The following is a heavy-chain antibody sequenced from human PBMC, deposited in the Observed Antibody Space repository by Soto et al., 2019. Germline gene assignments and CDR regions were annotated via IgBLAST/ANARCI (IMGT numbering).Heavy chain of an antibody. V-gene: IGHV3-23*01. Sequence: GGSLRLSCAASGFTFSNYAMSWVRQAPGKGLEWVSAMSGRGGSTNYADSVKGRFTISRDNSKNTLYLQMNSLRAEDTAVYYCAPHSGTSSHYDHFDYWGQGTLVTVSS. CDR1: GFTFSNYA. J-gene: IGHJ4*02. CDR3: APHSGTSSHYDHFDY. CDR2: MSGRGGST. D-gene: IGHD2-2*01.